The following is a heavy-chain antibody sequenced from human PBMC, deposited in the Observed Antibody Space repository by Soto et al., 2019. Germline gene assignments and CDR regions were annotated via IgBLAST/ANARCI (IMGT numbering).Heavy chain of an antibody. V-gene: IGHV3-7*02. J-gene: IGHJ6*02. CDR1: GFRLSDYW. Sequence: GGSLRLSCAASGFRLSDYWMTWVRLAPGKGLEWVASINQDGTDKNYADSVKGRFTISRDNAKNSLYLQMNSLRAEDTAVYYCARGDPNSSLYYYYYGMDVWGQGTTVTVSS. D-gene: IGHD3-10*01. CDR2: INQDGTDK. CDR3: ARGDPNSSLYYYYYGMDV.